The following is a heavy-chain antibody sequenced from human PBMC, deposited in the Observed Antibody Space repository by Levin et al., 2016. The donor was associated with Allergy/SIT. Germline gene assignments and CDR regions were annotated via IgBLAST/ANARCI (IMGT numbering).Heavy chain of an antibody. D-gene: IGHD3-22*01. Sequence: WIRQPPGKGLEWVANIKQDGSEKYYVDSVKGRFTISRDNAKNSLYLQMNSLRAEDTAVYYCARDYYDSSGYPWNFDYWGQGTLVTVSS. J-gene: IGHJ4*02. CDR3: ARDYYDSSGYPWNFDY. CDR2: IKQDGSEK. V-gene: IGHV3-7*01.